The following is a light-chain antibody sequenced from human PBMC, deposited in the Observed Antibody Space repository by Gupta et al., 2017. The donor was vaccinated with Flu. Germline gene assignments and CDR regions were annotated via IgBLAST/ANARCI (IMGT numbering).Light chain of an antibody. CDR3: QVWDSSSESVV. Sequence: GKTARITCGGNNIGSKRVHWYQKKPGQAHVRGVEEDSDRPSGIPERFAGSNSGNTATLNISRVEAGDEADYYGQVWDSSSESVVFGGGTKLTVL. CDR1: NIGSKR. J-gene: IGLJ2*01. CDR2: EDS. V-gene: IGLV3-21*03.